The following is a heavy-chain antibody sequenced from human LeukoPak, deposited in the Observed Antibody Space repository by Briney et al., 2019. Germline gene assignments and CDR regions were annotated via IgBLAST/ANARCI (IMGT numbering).Heavy chain of an antibody. CDR1: GFTFSSYG. CDR2: IWYGGTNK. D-gene: IGHD6-19*01. J-gene: IGHJ4*02. Sequence: PGGSLRLSCAASGFTFSSYGMHWVRQAPGKGLEWVAVIWYGGTNKYYADSVKGRFTISRDNSKNTLYLQMNGLRAEDTAVYYCASGGSGWSAYYFDYWGQGTLVTVSS. V-gene: IGHV3-33*01. CDR3: ASGGSGWSAYYFDY.